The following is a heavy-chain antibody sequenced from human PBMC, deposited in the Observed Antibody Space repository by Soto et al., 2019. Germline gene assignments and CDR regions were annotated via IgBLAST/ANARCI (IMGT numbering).Heavy chain of an antibody. Sequence: ASVKVSCKASGYTFTSYGISWVRQAPGQGLEWMGWISAYNGNTNYAQKLQGRVTMTTDTSTSTAYMELRSLRSDDTAVYYCARVWVVPAAMEYNWFDPWGQGTLVTVSS. V-gene: IGHV1-18*01. J-gene: IGHJ5*02. D-gene: IGHD2-2*01. CDR2: ISAYNGNT. CDR3: ARVWVVPAAMEYNWFDP. CDR1: GYTFTSYG.